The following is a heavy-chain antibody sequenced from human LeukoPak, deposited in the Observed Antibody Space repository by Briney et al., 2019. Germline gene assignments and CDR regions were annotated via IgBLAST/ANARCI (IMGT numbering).Heavy chain of an antibody. Sequence: PGGSLRLSXAASGFTFSNTWMSWVRQAPGKGLEWVGRIKSKTDGGTTDYAATVKGRFTISRDDSKNTLYLKMNSLKTEDTAVYYCPTGLRAADTNWGLGPLVTVSS. CDR3: PTGLRAADTN. CDR2: IKSKTDGGTT. J-gene: IGHJ4*02. CDR1: GFTFSNTW. D-gene: IGHD6-13*01. V-gene: IGHV3-15*01.